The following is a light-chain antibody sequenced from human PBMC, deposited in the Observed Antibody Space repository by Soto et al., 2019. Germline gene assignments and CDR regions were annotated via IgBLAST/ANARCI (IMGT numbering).Light chain of an antibody. V-gene: IGLV2-14*01. CDR2: DVS. CDR1: SSDVGGYNY. Sequence: QSVLTQPASVSGSPGQSITISCTGTSSDVGGYNYVSWYQQHPGKAPKLMIYDVSNRPSGVSNRFSGSKSGNTASLTIFGLQAEDEADYYCSSYTSSSTLVVFGGGTQLTV. J-gene: IGLJ2*01. CDR3: SSYTSSSTLVV.